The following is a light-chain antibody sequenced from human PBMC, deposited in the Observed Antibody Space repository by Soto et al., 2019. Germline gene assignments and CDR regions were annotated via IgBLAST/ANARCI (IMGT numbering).Light chain of an antibody. CDR3: CSYASSSTYV. V-gene: IGLV2-23*02. Sequence: QSVLTQPASVSGSPGQSITISCTGTSKDVGSYNLVSWYQQHPGKAPKLMIYEVSKRPSGVSNRFSGSKSGNTASLTISGLQAEDEADYYCCSYASSSTYVFGTGTKVTVL. CDR1: SKDVGSYNL. J-gene: IGLJ1*01. CDR2: EVS.